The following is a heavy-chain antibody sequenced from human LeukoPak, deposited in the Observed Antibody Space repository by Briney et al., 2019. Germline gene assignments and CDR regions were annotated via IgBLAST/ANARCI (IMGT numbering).Heavy chain of an antibody. Sequence: GGSLSLSCAASGFTFSNAWMSWVRQAPGKGLEWVGRIKSKTDDETTDYAAPVKGRFTISRDDSENTLYLQMNSLKTEDTAVYYCTTDVGYFDFRGAGTLVTVSS. D-gene: IGHD1-26*01. V-gene: IGHV3-15*01. CDR1: GFTFSNAW. J-gene: IGHJ4*02. CDR3: TTDVGYFDF. CDR2: IKSKTDDETT.